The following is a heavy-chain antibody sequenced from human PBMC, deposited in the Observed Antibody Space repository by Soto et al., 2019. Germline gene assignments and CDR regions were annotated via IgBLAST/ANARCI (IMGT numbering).Heavy chain of an antibody. V-gene: IGHV1-69*06. CDR3: VRRTEGKEGYSY. J-gene: IGHJ4*02. CDR2: IIPFVGTA. Sequence: QVQLVQSGAEVKKPGSSVKVSCQVSGGTFSTYGLGWVRQAPGQGLEWMGAIIPFVGTARYAQKFRDRVTITADRSTTTTYMEVKSLILEDTAVYYCVRRTEGKEGYSYWGQGTLVSVS. CDR1: GGTFSTYG. D-gene: IGHD1-26*01.